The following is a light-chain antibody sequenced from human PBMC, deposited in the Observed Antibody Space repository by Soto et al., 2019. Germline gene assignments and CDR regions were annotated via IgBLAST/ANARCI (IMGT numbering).Light chain of an antibody. Sequence: EIVLTQSPATLSLCPWERATLSCRASQSVSSYLAWYQKKPGQAPRLLIYDASNRATGIPARFSGSGSGTDFTLTISSLEPEDFAVYYCQQRSNGITFGQGTRLENK. CDR1: QSVSSY. CDR3: QQRSNGIT. V-gene: IGKV3-11*01. J-gene: IGKJ5*01. CDR2: DAS.